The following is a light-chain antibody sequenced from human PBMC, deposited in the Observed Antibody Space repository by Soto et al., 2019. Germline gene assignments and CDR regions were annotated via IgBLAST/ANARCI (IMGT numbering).Light chain of an antibody. J-gene: IGKJ1*01. Sequence: DIQMTQSPFTLSASVGDRVTITCRASQNINKRLAWHQQKPGKAPNLLISNASSLESGVPSRFSGSGSGTEFTLTISSLQPDDFATYYCQQYNSYSWTFGQGTKVDI. CDR2: NAS. CDR1: QNINKR. V-gene: IGKV1-5*01. CDR3: QQYNSYSWT.